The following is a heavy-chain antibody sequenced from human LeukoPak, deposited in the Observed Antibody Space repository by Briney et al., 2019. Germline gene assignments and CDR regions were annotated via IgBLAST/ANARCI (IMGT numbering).Heavy chain of an antibody. V-gene: IGHV4-59*05. Sequence: PSETLSLTCTVSDGSISTYFWSWIRQPPGQELEWIASINYGGTTYYNPSLKSRVTISVDTSKNQFSLRLSSVTAADTAVYLCARYVVYGSGKYYFDYWGQGSLVSVSS. CDR3: ARYVVYGSGKYYFDY. CDR2: INYGGTT. J-gene: IGHJ4*02. CDR1: DGSISTYF. D-gene: IGHD3-10*01.